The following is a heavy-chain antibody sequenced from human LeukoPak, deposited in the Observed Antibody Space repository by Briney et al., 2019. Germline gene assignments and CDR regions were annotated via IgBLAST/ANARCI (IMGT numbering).Heavy chain of an antibody. CDR1: GFTFSSYS. CDR3: ARVSAYYYDSSGYCFDY. V-gene: IGHV3-21*01. J-gene: IGHJ4*02. D-gene: IGHD3-22*01. CDR2: ISSSSSYI. Sequence: GGSLRLSCAASGFTFSSYSMNWVRQAPGKGLEWVSSISSSSSYIYYADSVKGRFTISRDNAKNSLYLQMNSLRAEDTAVYYCARVSAYYYDSSGYCFDYWGQGTLATVSS.